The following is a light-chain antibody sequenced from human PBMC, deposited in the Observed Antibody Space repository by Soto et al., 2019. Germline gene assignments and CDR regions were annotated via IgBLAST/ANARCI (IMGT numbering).Light chain of an antibody. J-gene: IGKJ2*01. CDR1: QRVLYSSNNKNY. CDR3: QKYYSTPYT. CDR2: WAS. V-gene: IGKV4-1*01. Sequence: IVMTQSPASLAVSLGERATINCKSSQRVLYSSNNKNYLAWYQQKPGQPPKLLIYWASTRESGVPDRFSGSGSRTDFTLTISILQAEDVAVYYCQKYYSTPYTCGQGTKLEIK.